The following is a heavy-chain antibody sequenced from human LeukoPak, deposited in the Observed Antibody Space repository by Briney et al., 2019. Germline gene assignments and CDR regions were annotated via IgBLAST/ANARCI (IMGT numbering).Heavy chain of an antibody. CDR2: ISGSGGST. J-gene: IGHJ4*02. CDR3: ARSLLWFGENDDY. Sequence: GGSLRLSCAASGFTFSSYAMSWVRQAPGKGLEWVSAISGSGGSTYYADSVKGRFTISRDNSKNTLYLQMNSLRAEDTAVYYCARSLLWFGENDDYWGQGTLVTVSS. D-gene: IGHD3-10*01. V-gene: IGHV3-23*01. CDR1: GFTFSSYA.